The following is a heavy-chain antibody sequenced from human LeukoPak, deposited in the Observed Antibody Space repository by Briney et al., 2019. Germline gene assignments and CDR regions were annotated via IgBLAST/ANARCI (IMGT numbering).Heavy chain of an antibody. Sequence: PGGSLRLSCAASGFTFSSNYMSWVRQAPGKGLEWVANMNQDGSEKFYVDSVKGRFTISRDNAKNSLYLQMNSLRVEDTAVYYCTRDGSGWSNYWGQGTPVTASS. CDR3: TRDGSGWSNY. V-gene: IGHV3-7*01. J-gene: IGHJ4*02. CDR1: GFTFSSNY. D-gene: IGHD6-19*01. CDR2: MNQDGSEK.